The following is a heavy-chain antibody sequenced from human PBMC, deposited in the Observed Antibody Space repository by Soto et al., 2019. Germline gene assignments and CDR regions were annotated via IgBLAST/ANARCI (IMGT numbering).Heavy chain of an antibody. CDR3: ARGAFGEVSFDY. Sequence: QIQLVQSGAEVKKPGASVKVSCKASGYTFTSYGISWVRQAPGQGLEWMGWIRTSNANTNYAKNLQGRVTMTTDTSTSTVYMELSSLRSDDTAVYYCARGAFGEVSFDYWGQGTQVTVSS. V-gene: IGHV1-18*01. CDR2: IRTSNANT. D-gene: IGHD3-10*01. J-gene: IGHJ4*02. CDR1: GYTFTSYG.